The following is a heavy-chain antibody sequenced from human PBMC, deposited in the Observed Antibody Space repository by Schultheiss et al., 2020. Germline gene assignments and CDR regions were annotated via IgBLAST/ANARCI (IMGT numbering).Heavy chain of an antibody. CDR2: IYYSGST. CDR1: GGSISSGGYY. D-gene: IGHD4-17*01. J-gene: IGHJ5*02. CDR3: ARVRYYDYGDWGRWFDP. Sequence: SETLSLTCTVSGGSISSGGYYWSWIRQHPGKGLEWIGYIYYSGSTYYNPSLKSRVTISVDTSKNQFSLKLSSVTAADTAVYYCARVRYYDYGDWGRWFDPWGQGTLVTVSS. V-gene: IGHV4-31*03.